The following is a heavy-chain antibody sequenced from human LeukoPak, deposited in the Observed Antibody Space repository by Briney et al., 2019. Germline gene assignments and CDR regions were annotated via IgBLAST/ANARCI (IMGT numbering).Heavy chain of an antibody. J-gene: IGHJ3*02. CDR1: GGSISSYY. Sequence: SETLSLTYTVSGGSISSYYWSWIRQPPGKGLEWIGYIYYSGSTNYNPSLKSRVTISVDTSKNQFSLKLSSVTAADTAVYYCASSPEKWFRDAFDIWGQGTMVTVSS. D-gene: IGHD3-22*01. V-gene: IGHV4-59*01. CDR3: ASSPEKWFRDAFDI. CDR2: IYYSGST.